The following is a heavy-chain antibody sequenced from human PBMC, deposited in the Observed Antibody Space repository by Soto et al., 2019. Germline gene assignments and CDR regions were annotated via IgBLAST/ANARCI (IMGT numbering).Heavy chain of an antibody. CDR1: GFTFSSYW. D-gene: IGHD3-22*01. CDR3: AREGRHYYDSSGYYD. CDR2: IKQDGSEK. V-gene: IGHV3-7*05. J-gene: IGHJ4*02. Sequence: WGSLRLSCAASGFTFSSYWMSWVRQAPGKGLEWVANIKQDGSEKYYVDSVKGRFTISRDNAKNSLYLQMNSLRAEDTAVYYCAREGRHYYDSSGYYDWGQGTLVTVSS.